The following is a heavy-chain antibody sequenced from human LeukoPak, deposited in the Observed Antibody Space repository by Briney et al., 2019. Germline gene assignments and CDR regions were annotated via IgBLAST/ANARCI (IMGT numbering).Heavy chain of an antibody. CDR1: GGSISSSNYY. J-gene: IGHJ4*02. Sequence: SETLSLTCTVSGGSISSSNYYWGWIRQPPGKGLEWIGSIYYSGSAYYNPSLKSRVTISVDTSKNQFSLDLTSVTAADTAVFYCVRNEGYIAVADHWGQGTLVTVSS. D-gene: IGHD6-19*01. V-gene: IGHV4-39*01. CDR3: VRNEGYIAVADH. CDR2: IYYSGSA.